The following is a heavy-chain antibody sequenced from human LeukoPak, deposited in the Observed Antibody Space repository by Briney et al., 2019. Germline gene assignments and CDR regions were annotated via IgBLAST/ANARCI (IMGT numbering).Heavy chain of an antibody. CDR2: LSGSGAGT. J-gene: IGHJ4*02. V-gene: IGHV3-23*01. D-gene: IGHD3-3*01. CDR3: AKAELGVDTFFDY. CDR1: GFTFNTYA. Sequence: GGPLRLSWAASGFTFNTYAINWVRKAPGRGLGGVATLSGSGAGTYYSDSVQGRFTISRDNSKRTLFLQMNSLRAEDTAFYYCAKAELGVDTFFDYWGQGTLVTVSS.